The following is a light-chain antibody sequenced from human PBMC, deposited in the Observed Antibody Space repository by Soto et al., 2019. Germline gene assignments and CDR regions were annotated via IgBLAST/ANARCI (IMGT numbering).Light chain of an antibody. CDR3: QQRSNWRYT. J-gene: IGKJ2*01. Sequence: EIVLTQSPATLSLSPGERATLSFRASQSVSSYLAWYQQKPDQAPRLLIYDASNRATGIPARFSGSGSGTDFTLTISSLEPEDFAVYYCQQRSNWRYTFGQGTKLEIK. CDR2: DAS. CDR1: QSVSSY. V-gene: IGKV3-11*01.